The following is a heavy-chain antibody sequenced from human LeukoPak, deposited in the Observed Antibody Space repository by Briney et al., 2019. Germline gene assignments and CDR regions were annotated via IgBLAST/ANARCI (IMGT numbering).Heavy chain of an antibody. CDR2: IDHNEFT. CDR1: GVTFSGHY. V-gene: IGHV4-34*01. CDR3: AREGYGGVDY. D-gene: IGHD4-23*01. J-gene: IGHJ4*02. Sequence: SETLSLTCAVYGVTFSGHYWSWIRQPPEKGLEWIAQIDHNEFTNYNPSLKSRVTISVDSSKNQFSLKVDSVIAADTAMYYCAREGYGGVDYWGQGTLVTVSS.